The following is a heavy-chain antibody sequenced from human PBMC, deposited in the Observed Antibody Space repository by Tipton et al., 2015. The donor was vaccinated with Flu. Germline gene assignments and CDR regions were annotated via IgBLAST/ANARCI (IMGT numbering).Heavy chain of an antibody. V-gene: IGHV3-21*06. CDR3: AREEWGTSSHRYYFDF. J-gene: IGHJ4*02. D-gene: IGHD2-2*01. CDR2: ISRGSGDI. Sequence: SLRLSCAASGFTFSDYFMTWIRQAPGKGLECISSISRGSGDIYYADSVKGRFTISRDNANGSLFLQMNSLRADDTAVYYCAREEWGTSSHRYYFDFWGQGSLVTVSS. CDR1: GFTFSDYF.